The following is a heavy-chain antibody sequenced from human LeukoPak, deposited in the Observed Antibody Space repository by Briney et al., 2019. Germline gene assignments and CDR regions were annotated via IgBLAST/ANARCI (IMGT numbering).Heavy chain of an antibody. D-gene: IGHD6-6*01. CDR3: ARTYSSLIDAFDI. CDR1: GYTFTSYD. CDR2: MNPNSGNT. J-gene: IGHJ3*02. V-gene: IGHV1-8*03. Sequence: ASVKVSCKASGYTFTSYDINWVRQATGQGLEWMGWMNPNSGNTGYAQKFQGRVTITRNTSTSTAYMELSSLRSEDTAVYYCARTYSSLIDAFDIWGQGTMVTVSS.